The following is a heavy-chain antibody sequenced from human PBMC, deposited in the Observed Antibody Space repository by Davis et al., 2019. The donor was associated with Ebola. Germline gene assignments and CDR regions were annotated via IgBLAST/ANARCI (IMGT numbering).Heavy chain of an antibody. CDR3: ARDRDGWYTYAS. D-gene: IGHD6-19*01. CDR1: QFTFSSYA. CDR2: ISGTGATS. V-gene: IGHV3-23*01. J-gene: IGHJ4*02. Sequence: GESLKISCAASQFTFSSYAMGWVRQAPGKALEWLSVISGTGATSYYADSVRGPFTFSRDISKNTVYLHMTSLRVEDTAVYHCARDRDGWYTYASWGLGTLVTVSS.